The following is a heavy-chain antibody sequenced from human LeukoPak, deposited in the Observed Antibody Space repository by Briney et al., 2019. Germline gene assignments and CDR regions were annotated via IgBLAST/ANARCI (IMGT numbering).Heavy chain of an antibody. J-gene: IGHJ4*02. Sequence: GGSLRLSCAASGFTFSSYGMSWVRQAPGKGLEWVSAISGSGGSTYYADSVKGRFTISRDNSKNTLYLQMNSLRAEDTAVYYCAKDGIGGYYYFDYWGQGTLVSVSS. CDR3: AKDGIGGYYYFDY. V-gene: IGHV3-23*01. D-gene: IGHD3-22*01. CDR1: GFTFSSYG. CDR2: ISGSGGST.